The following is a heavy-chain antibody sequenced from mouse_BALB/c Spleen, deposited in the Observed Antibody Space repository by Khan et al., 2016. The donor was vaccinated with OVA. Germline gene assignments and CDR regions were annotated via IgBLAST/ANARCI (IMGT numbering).Heavy chain of an antibody. CDR3: ARQDDNFGTMDY. D-gene: IGHD2-1*01. J-gene: IGHJ4*01. CDR2: ISSGGSYT. CDR1: GFTFSNYA. Sequence: EVQLQESGGGLVKPGGSLKLSCAASGFTFSNYAMSWIRQTPEKWLEWVATISSGGSYTYYPDSVKGRFTISRDNAKNTLYLQMNSLRSEDTAIYYCARQDDNFGTMDYWGQGTSVTVSS. V-gene: IGHV5-9-3*01.